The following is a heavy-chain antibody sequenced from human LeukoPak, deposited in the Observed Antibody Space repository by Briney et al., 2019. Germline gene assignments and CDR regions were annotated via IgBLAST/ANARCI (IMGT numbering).Heavy chain of an antibody. D-gene: IGHD6-19*01. J-gene: IGHJ3*02. Sequence: GGSLRLSCAVSGFTVSGNYMSWVRQAPGKGLEWVSLIYSGGSTYYADSVKGRFTISRDNSKNTLYLQMNSLRAEDTALYYCARDIVLIAVAVRGSFDIWGQGTMVTVSS. CDR2: IYSGGST. CDR1: GFTVSGNY. CDR3: ARDIVLIAVAVRGSFDI. V-gene: IGHV3-53*01.